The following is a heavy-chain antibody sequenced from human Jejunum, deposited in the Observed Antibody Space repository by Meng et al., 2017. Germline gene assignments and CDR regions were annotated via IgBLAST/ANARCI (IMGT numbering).Heavy chain of an antibody. CDR1: GFTFSSYW. D-gene: IGHD5-12*01. CDR3: AKERGYGGRDLFDS. V-gene: IGHV3-23*01. CDR2: ISGYNVINT. Sequence: GESLKISCAASGFTFSSYWMHWVRQAPGKGLEWVSSISGYNVINTYYADSVKGRFTISRDNSKNMLYLQMNSLRAEDTAVYYCAKERGYGGRDLFDSWGQGTLVTVSS. J-gene: IGHJ4*02.